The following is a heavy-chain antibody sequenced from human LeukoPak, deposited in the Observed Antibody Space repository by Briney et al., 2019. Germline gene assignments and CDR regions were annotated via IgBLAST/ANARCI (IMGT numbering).Heavy chain of an antibody. V-gene: IGHV4-30-4*01. CDR2: IYYSGST. Sequence: PSETLSLTCTVSGGSISSGDYYWSWIRQPPGKGLEWIGYIYYSGSTYYNPSLKSRVTISVDTSKNQLSLKLSSVTAADTAVYYCARVRVTPEWYFDLWGRGTLVTVSS. CDR1: GGSISSGDYY. CDR3: ARVRVTPEWYFDL. J-gene: IGHJ2*01. D-gene: IGHD4-23*01.